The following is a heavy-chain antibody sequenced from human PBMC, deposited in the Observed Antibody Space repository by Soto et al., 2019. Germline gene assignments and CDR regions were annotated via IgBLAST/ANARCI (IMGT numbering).Heavy chain of an antibody. CDR2: ISAYNGNT. CDR3: ARSGLGYCSSTNCYTDLMDV. CDR1: GYTFTSHG. V-gene: IGHV1-18*04. J-gene: IGHJ6*02. D-gene: IGHD2-2*02. Sequence: ASVKVSCKASGYTFTSHGISWVRQAPGQGLEWMGWISAYNGNTNYAQKFQDRVTMTTDTSTSTVYMELRSLRSDDTAVYYCARSGLGYCSSTNCYTDLMDVWGQGTTVTVSS.